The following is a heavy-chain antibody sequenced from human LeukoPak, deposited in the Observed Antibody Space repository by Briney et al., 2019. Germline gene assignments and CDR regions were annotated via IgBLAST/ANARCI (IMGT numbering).Heavy chain of an antibody. CDR3: ARDRESSPWELLLDY. J-gene: IGHJ4*02. Sequence: KPSETLSLTCAVSGYSIRSGYYWAWIRQPPGTGLEWIGSLHHARSTYYNPSLKSRVTMSVDRSNNKFSLNLNSVTAADTAVYYCARDRESSPWELLLDYWGQGIVVTVSS. CDR2: LHHARST. D-gene: IGHD1-26*01. CDR1: GYSIRSGYY. V-gene: IGHV4-38-2*02.